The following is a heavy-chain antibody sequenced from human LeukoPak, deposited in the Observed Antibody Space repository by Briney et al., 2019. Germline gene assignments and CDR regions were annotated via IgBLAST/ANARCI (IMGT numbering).Heavy chain of an antibody. D-gene: IGHD3-22*01. CDR1: GGSISTYY. V-gene: IGHV4-59*12. CDR2: IYHSGST. J-gene: IGHJ4*02. CDR3: ARVYDSSGYIDY. Sequence: PSETLSLTCTVSGGSISTYYWNWIRQPPGKGLEWIGYIYHSGSTYYNPSLKSRVTISVDRSKNQFSLKLSSVTAADTAVYYCARVYDSSGYIDYWGQGTLVTVSS.